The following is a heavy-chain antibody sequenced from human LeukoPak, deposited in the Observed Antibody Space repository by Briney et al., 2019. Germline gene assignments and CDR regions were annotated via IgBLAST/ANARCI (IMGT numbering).Heavy chain of an antibody. Sequence: ASVKVSCKASDYTFTSYGISWVRQTPGQGLEWMGWMNPNSGNTGYAQKFQGRVTITRNTSISTAYMELSSLRSEDTAVYYCARGPSSGYLLNWGQGTLVTVSS. CDR3: ARGPSSGYLLN. V-gene: IGHV1-8*01. D-gene: IGHD3-22*01. CDR2: MNPNSGNT. J-gene: IGHJ4*02. CDR1: DYTFTSYG.